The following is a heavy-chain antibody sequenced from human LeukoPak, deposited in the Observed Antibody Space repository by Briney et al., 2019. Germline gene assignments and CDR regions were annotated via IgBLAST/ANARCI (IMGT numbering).Heavy chain of an antibody. CDR1: GGSISGYY. CDR2: IYFGGTT. D-gene: IGHD1-14*01. Sequence: SETLSLTCTVSGGSISGYYWSWIQQPPGKGLEWIGDIYFGGTTYYKTSLKSRVTISLHTSTNQFSLNLTSVTAADTAEYFCARRTAKWNHRSPEFDPWGQGTLVIVSS. J-gene: IGHJ5*01. CDR3: ARRTAKWNHRSPEFDP. V-gene: IGHV4-59*08.